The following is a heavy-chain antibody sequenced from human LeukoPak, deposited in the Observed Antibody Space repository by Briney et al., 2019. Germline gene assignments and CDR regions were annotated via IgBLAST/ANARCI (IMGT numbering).Heavy chain of an antibody. CDR1: GYTFTGYY. Sequence: ASVTVSCKASGYTFTGYYMHWVRQAPGQGLEWMGWINPNSGGTNYAQKFQGRVTMTRDTSISTAYMELSRLRSDDTAVYYCARSIVVVPAAIFDYWGQGTLVTVSS. J-gene: IGHJ4*02. CDR3: ARSIVVVPAAIFDY. D-gene: IGHD2-2*01. V-gene: IGHV1-2*02. CDR2: INPNSGGT.